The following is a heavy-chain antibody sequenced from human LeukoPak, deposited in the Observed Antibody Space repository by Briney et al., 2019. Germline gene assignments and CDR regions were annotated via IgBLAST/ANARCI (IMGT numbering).Heavy chain of an antibody. Sequence: SETLSLTCTVSGGSINSGDSYWSWIRQPPGKSLEWIGYISYSGTPYYNPSLRGRVAISGGTSDNQFFLRLGSVTAADTAVYYCARVPYGSGTYYFDYWGQGILVTVSS. J-gene: IGHJ4*02. CDR2: ISYSGTP. CDR1: GGSINSGDSY. D-gene: IGHD3-10*01. CDR3: ARVPYGSGTYYFDY. V-gene: IGHV4-30-4*01.